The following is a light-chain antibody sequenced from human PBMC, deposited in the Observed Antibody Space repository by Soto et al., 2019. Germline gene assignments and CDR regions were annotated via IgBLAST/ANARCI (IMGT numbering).Light chain of an antibody. J-gene: IGKJ1*01. V-gene: IGKV3-15*01. CDR2: GAS. Sequence: EVVMTQSPATLSVSPGERATLSCRASQSVNANLAWYQQKPGQAPRLLIHGASNRATGIPARVGGSGFGTEFILTISSLQSEEFAVYYCQQYNTWLWTVGEGSKVEI. CDR3: QQYNTWLWT. CDR1: QSVNAN.